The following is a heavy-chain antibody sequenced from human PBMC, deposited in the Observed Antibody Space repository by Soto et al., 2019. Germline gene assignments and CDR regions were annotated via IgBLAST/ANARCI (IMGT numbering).Heavy chain of an antibody. V-gene: IGHV3-30*18. J-gene: IGHJ2*01. Sequence: QVQLVESGGGVVQPGRSLRLSCAASGFTFSSYGMHWVRQAPGKGLEWVAVISYDGSNKYYADSVKGRFTISRVNSKNTLYLQMNSLRAEDTAVYYCAKDSTVVVTAIGSWYFDLWGRGTLVTVSS. CDR1: GFTFSSYG. CDR2: ISYDGSNK. D-gene: IGHD2-21*02. CDR3: AKDSTVVVTAIGSWYFDL.